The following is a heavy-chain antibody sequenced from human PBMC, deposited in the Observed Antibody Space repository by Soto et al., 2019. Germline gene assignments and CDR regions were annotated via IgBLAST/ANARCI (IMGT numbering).Heavy chain of an antibody. CDR3: TILSMEVVATGIEY. J-gene: IGHJ4*02. Sequence: VGSLRLSCAASGLTFSSYAMSWVRQAPGKGLEWVSAISGGGSSTYYAGSVKGRFTISRDNSKSTLCLQMASLRAEDTAVYYCTILSMEVVATGIEYWGQGTLVTVSS. CDR2: ISGGGSST. CDR1: GLTFSSYA. V-gene: IGHV3-23*01. D-gene: IGHD2-15*01.